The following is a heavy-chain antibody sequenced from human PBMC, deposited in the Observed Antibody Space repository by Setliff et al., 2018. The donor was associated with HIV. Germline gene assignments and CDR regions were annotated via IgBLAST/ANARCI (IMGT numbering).Heavy chain of an antibody. CDR2: IYYSGST. V-gene: IGHV4-34*01. CDR1: GGSFSAYY. Sequence: SETLSLTCAVYGGSFSAYYWSWIRQPPGKGLEWIGEIYYSGSTYDNPSLKSRVTISADTSKNQFPLKLNSVTAADTAVYYCARLIDVRIFDYWGQGTLVTVSS. J-gene: IGHJ4*02. CDR3: ARLIDVRIFDY.